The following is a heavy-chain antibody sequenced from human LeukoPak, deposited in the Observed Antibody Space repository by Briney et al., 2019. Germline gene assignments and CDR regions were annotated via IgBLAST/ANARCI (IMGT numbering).Heavy chain of an antibody. V-gene: IGHV4-34*01. Sequence: SETLSLTCAVYGGSFSGYYWSWIRQPPGKGLEWIGEINDSGSTNYNPSLKSRVTISVDTSKNQFSLKLSSVTAADTAVYYCARGNLPDCSSTSCYLDAFDIWGQGTMVTVSS. CDR3: ARGNLPDCSSTSCYLDAFDI. CDR1: GGSFSGYY. J-gene: IGHJ3*02. CDR2: INDSGST. D-gene: IGHD2-2*01.